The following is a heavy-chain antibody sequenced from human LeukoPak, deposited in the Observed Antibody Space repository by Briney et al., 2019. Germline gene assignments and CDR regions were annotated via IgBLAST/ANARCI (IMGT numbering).Heavy chain of an antibody. CDR3: VRTIGGTWLWYYFDY. J-gene: IGHJ4*02. CDR2: IDDVGSGT. CDR1: GFTLSSNW. Sequence: GGSLRLSCAVSGFTLSSNWMHWVRQVPGKGLEWVSRIDDVGSGTSYADSVKGRFTISRDDAKNSLYLQMSSLRAEDTAIYYCVRTIGGTWLWYYFDYWGQGTLVTVSS. D-gene: IGHD3-9*01. V-gene: IGHV3-74*01.